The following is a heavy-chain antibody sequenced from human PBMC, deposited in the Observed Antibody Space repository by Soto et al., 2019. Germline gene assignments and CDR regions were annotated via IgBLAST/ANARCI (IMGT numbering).Heavy chain of an antibody. J-gene: IGHJ6*02. V-gene: IGHV3-64D*08. CDR2: ISSNGGST. D-gene: IGHD2-15*01. CDR1: GFTFSSYA. CDR3: VKSSSVVAAPYYYYGMDV. Sequence: GGSLRLSCSASGFTFSSYAMHWVRQAPGKGLEYVSAISSNGGSTYYADSVKGRFTISRDNSKNTLYLQMSSLRAEDTAVYYCVKSSSVVAAPYYYYGMDVWGQGTTVTVSS.